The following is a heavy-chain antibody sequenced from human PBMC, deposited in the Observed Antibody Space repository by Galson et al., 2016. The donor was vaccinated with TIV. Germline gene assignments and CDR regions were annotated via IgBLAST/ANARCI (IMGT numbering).Heavy chain of an antibody. CDR2: ISDTGLST. Sequence: SLRLSCAASSFTFSNYAMTWVRQAPGKGPEWVSTISDTGLSTYYADSVRGRFTISRDNSKSMLYLQMNSLRVEDTAVYYCAKDPSGWFEDYWGQGTLVTVAS. J-gene: IGHJ4*02. V-gene: IGHV3-23*01. D-gene: IGHD6-19*01. CDR1: SFTFSNYA. CDR3: AKDPSGWFEDY.